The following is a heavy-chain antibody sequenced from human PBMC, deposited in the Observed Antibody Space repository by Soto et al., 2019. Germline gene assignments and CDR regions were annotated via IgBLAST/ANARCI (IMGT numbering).Heavy chain of an antibody. CDR1: GDSIRNNNFY. CDR2: IYYSGST. D-gene: IGHD3-22*01. V-gene: IGHV4-39*07. Sequence: SETLSLTCTVSGDSIRNNNFYWGWIRQPPGKGLEWIGSIYYSGSTYYNPSLKSRVTISVDTSKNQFSLKLTSVTAADTAVYYCARVGYYDSSGYYYFDYWGQGTLVTVSS. J-gene: IGHJ4*02. CDR3: ARVGYYDSSGYYYFDY.